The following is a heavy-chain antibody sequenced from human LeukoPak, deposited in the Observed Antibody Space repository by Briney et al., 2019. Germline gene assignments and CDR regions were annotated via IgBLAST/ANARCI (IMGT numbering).Heavy chain of an antibody. Sequence: PGGSLRLSCAASGFTFSSYAMSWVRKAPGKGLEWVSAISGSGGSTYYADSVKGRFTISRDNSKNTLYLQMNSLRAEDTAVYYCAKVVRGVIGFDYWGQGTLVTVSS. CDR1: GFTFSSYA. CDR3: AKVVRGVIGFDY. V-gene: IGHV3-23*01. D-gene: IGHD3-10*01. CDR2: ISGSGGST. J-gene: IGHJ4*02.